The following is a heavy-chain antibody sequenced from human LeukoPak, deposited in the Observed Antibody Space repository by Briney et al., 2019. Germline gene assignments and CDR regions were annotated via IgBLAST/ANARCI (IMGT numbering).Heavy chain of an antibody. J-gene: IGHJ4*02. D-gene: IGHD1-26*01. Sequence: GGSLRLSCAASGFTFSSSAMSWVRQAPGKGLEWVSTIHGSSDTTYYADSVKGRFTISRDNSKNTLFLQMNSLRAEDTAVYYCARISGSRAWDFDYWGQGTLVTVSS. CDR2: IHGSSDTT. CDR3: ARISGSRAWDFDY. CDR1: GFTFSSSA. V-gene: IGHV3-23*01.